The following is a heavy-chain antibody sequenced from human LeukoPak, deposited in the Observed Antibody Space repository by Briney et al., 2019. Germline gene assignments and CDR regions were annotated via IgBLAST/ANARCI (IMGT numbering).Heavy chain of an antibody. V-gene: IGHV4-34*01. CDR3: ARAARESDYGDYGY. Sequence: SETLSLTCAVYGGSFSGYYWSWIRQPPGKGLEWIGEINHSGGTNYNPSLKSRVTISVDTSKNQFSLKLSSVTAADTAVYYCARAARESDYGDYGYWGQGTLVTVSS. CDR2: INHSGGT. J-gene: IGHJ4*02. CDR1: GGSFSGYY. D-gene: IGHD4-17*01.